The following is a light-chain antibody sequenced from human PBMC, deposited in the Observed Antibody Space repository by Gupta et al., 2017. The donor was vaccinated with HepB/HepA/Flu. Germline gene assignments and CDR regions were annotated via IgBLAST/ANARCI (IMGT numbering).Light chain of an antibody. Sequence: QSALAQPDSVSGSPGHSIIISCTGTSSDVGGHDYVSWYQQHPGNRHILLVYDVSNRSAGVATRFSASKAGNTASLTISVPQDEDDADYYCGSDTNSNTLVFGTGTKVTVL. CDR3: GSDTNSNTLV. CDR2: DVS. V-gene: IGLV2-14*01. J-gene: IGLJ1*01. CDR1: SSDVGGHDY.